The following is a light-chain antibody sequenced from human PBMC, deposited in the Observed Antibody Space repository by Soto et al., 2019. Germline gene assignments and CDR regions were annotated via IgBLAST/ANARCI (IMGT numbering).Light chain of an antibody. CDR1: QGISSY. V-gene: IGKV1-8*01. Sequence: AIRMTQSPSSLSASTGDRVAITCRASQGISSYLAWYQQKPGKAPKLLIYAASTLQSGVPSRFSGSGSGTDFTLTISCLQSEDFATYYCQQYYSYPPGTFGQGTKVDSK. CDR2: AAS. CDR3: QQYYSYPPGT. J-gene: IGKJ2*02.